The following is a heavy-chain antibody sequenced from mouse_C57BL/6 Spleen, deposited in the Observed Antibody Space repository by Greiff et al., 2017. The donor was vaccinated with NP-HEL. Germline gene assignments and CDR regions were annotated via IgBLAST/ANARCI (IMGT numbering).Heavy chain of an antibody. V-gene: IGHV1-81*01. D-gene: IGHD2-4*01. Sequence: VQLQQSGAELARPGASVKLSCKASGYTFTSYGISWVKQRTGQGLEWIGEIYPRSGNTYYNEKFKGKATLTADKSSSTAYMELRSLTSEDSAVYFCATYDYDRFAYWGQGTLVTVSA. J-gene: IGHJ3*01. CDR1: GYTFTSYG. CDR3: ATYDYDRFAY. CDR2: IYPRSGNT.